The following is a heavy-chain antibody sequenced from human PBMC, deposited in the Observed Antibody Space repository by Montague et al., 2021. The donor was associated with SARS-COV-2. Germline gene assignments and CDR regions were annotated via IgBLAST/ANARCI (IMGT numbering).Heavy chain of an antibody. V-gene: IGHV4-39*02. J-gene: IGHJ5*01. CDR3: ARASFYYGSGSHYNDWFDY. CDR2: IYYSGTA. Sequence: SETLSLTCTMSGGSITYSSYYWGWIRLPPGKGLEWIGSIYYSGTAYYNASLKSRVTMPLDMSKNQLSLRLKSTTAADTAVYFCARASFYYGSGSHYNDWFDYWGQGTVVTVSS. D-gene: IGHD3-10*01. CDR1: GGSITYSSYY.